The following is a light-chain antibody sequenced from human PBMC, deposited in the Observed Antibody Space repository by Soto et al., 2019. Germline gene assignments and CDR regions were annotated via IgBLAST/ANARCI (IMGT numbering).Light chain of an antibody. Sequence: DIQMTQSPSSLSASVGDRVTITCRASQGVSAYLLWYQQRQGSAPKLLIYAAYNYLSGVPSRFSGSGFGTNFTLTISSLQREDFATYYCQKRYRTPHTFGQGTKLETK. CDR1: QGVSAY. CDR2: AAY. J-gene: IGKJ2*01. V-gene: IGKV1-39*01. CDR3: QKRYRTPHT.